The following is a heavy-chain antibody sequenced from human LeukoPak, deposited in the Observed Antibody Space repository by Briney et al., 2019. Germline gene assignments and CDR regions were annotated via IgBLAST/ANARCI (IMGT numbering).Heavy chain of an antibody. Sequence: PGGSLRLSCAASGFTFSSYGMHWVRQAPGKGLEWVAVIWYDGSNKYYADSVKGRFTISRDNSKSTLYLQMNSLRAEDTAVYYCARDYRAVAGYYFDYWGQGTLVTVSS. CDR1: GFTFSSYG. CDR3: ARDYRAVAGYYFDY. J-gene: IGHJ4*02. D-gene: IGHD6-19*01. CDR2: IWYDGSNK. V-gene: IGHV3-33*01.